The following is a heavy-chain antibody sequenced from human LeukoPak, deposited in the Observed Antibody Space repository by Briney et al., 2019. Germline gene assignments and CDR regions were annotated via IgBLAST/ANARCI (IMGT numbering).Heavy chain of an antibody. Sequence: PGGSLRLSCAASGFTFSSSAMSWVRQAPGKGLELVSAISNNGGYTYYADSVQGRFTISRDNSKSTLCLQMNSLRAEDTAVYYCAKQLGYCSDGSCYFPYWGQGTLATVSS. CDR1: GFTFSSSA. CDR2: ISNNGGYT. CDR3: AKQLGYCSDGSCYFPY. V-gene: IGHV3-23*01. D-gene: IGHD2-15*01. J-gene: IGHJ4*02.